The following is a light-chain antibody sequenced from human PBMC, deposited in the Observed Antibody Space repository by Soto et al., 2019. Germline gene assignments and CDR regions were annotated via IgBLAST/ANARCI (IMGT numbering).Light chain of an antibody. CDR2: AAS. CDR3: EQSYTTPRT. Sequence: DIPMTQSPSSLSASVGDRFTITCRASQSISSYLNWYQQIPGKAPKLLIFAASSLQSGVPSRFSGRGSGTDFALTITNLQPEDFATYYCEQSYTTPRTFGQGTKVDI. J-gene: IGKJ1*01. V-gene: IGKV1-39*01. CDR1: QSISSY.